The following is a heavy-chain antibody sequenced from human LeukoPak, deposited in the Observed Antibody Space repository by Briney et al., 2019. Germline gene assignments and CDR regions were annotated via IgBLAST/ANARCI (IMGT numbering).Heavy chain of an antibody. J-gene: IGHJ6*02. CDR1: GGSISSSSYY. CDR3: ARSLRYFEYGMDV. D-gene: IGHD3-9*01. Sequence: PSETLSLTCTVSGGSISSSSYYWGWIRQPPGKGLEWIGSIYYSGSTYYNPSLKSRVTISVDTSKNQFSLKLSSVTAADTAVYYCARSLRYFEYGMDVWGQGTTVTVSS. CDR2: IYYSGST. V-gene: IGHV4-39*07.